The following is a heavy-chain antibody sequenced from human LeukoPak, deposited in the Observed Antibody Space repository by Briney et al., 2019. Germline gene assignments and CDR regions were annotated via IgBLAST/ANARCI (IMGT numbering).Heavy chain of an antibody. CDR2: ISGSGGST. CDR3: AKGSGLDWGYFDS. J-gene: IGHJ4*02. CDR1: GFTFSSYA. D-gene: IGHD7-27*01. V-gene: IGHV3-23*01. Sequence: GGSLRLSCAASGFTFSSYAMSWVRQAPGKGLEWVSAISGSGGSTYYADSVKGRFTISRDNSKSTLSLQMNSLRAEDTAVYYCAKGSGLDWGYFDSWGQGTLVTVSS.